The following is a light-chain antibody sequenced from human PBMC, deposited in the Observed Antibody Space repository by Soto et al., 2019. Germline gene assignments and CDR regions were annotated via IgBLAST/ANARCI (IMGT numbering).Light chain of an antibody. J-gene: IGKJ1*01. CDR1: QSVSNN. V-gene: IGKV3-15*01. CDR2: DAS. CDR3: QQYNNWWT. Sequence: EIVMTQSPATLSVSPGERATLSCRASQSVSNNLAWYQKKPGQAPRLLIYDASTRATGIPARFSGSGSGTEFTLTISSLQSEDVAVYYWQQYNNWWTFGQGTRVEIK.